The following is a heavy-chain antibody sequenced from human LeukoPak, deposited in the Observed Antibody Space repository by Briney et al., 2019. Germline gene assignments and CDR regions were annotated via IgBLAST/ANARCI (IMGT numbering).Heavy chain of an antibody. J-gene: IGHJ5*02. D-gene: IGHD1-1*01. CDR2: ISGSGGST. CDR1: GFTFSSYA. CDR3: ARDWMYNWLDP. Sequence: PGGSLRLSCAASGFTFSSYAMSWVRQAPGKGLEWVSAISGSGGSTYYADSVKGRFTISRDNAKNSLYLQMNSLRAEDTAVYYCARDWMYNWLDPWGQGTLVTVSS. V-gene: IGHV3-23*01.